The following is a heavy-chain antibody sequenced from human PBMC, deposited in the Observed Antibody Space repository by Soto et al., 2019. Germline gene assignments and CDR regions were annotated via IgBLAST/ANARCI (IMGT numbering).Heavy chain of an antibody. J-gene: IGHJ4*02. CDR2: IYYSGST. V-gene: IGHV4-31*03. CDR1: GGSISSGGYY. CDR3: ARVADFWTDFDY. Sequence: SETLSLTCTVSGGSISSGGYYWSWIRQHPGKGLEWIGYIYYSGSTYYNPSLKSRVTISVDTSKNQFSLKLSSVTAVDTAVYYCARVADFWTDFDYWGQGTLVTVS. D-gene: IGHD3-3*01.